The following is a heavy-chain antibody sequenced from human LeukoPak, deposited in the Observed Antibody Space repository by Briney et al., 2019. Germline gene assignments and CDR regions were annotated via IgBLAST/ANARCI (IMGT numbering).Heavy chain of an antibody. Sequence: GGSLRLSCAASGFTFSNYNMNWVRQAPGKGLEWVSSIYSSSSYIYYADSVKGRFTISRDNAKNSLYLQMNSLRAEDTAVYYCARDQGNAMMNDFDYWGQGTLVTVSS. V-gene: IGHV3-21*01. CDR1: GFTFSNYN. J-gene: IGHJ4*02. CDR3: ARDQGNAMMNDFDY. CDR2: IYSSSSYI. D-gene: IGHD2-2*01.